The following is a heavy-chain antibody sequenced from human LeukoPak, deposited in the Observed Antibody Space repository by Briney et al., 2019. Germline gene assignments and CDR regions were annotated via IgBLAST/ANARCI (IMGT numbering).Heavy chain of an antibody. CDR1: GGSINSNF. D-gene: IGHD2-15*01. Sequence: SETLSLTCTVSGGSINSNFYTWIRQPPGKGLEWIGNIYDSGSANYNPSLKSRVTLSVDTSKNQFSLKLNSVTAADTAVYFCAREPPGIDDAFDIWGQGTMVTVSS. V-gene: IGHV4-59*01. J-gene: IGHJ3*02. CDR3: AREPPGIDDAFDI. CDR2: IYDSGSA.